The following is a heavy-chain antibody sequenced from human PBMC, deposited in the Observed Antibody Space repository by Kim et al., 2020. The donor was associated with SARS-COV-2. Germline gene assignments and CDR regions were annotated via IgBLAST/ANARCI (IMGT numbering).Heavy chain of an antibody. D-gene: IGHD4-17*01. CDR3: AAGHGDYATLYFDY. CDR1: GFTFTSSA. CDR2: IVVGSGNT. J-gene: IGHJ4*02. V-gene: IGHV1-58*01. Sequence: SVKVSCKASGFTFTSSAEQWVRQARGQRLEWIGWIVVGSGNTNYAHKFQERVTITRDMSTSTAYMELSSLRSEDTAVYYCAAGHGDYATLYFDYWGLGTLVTVAS.